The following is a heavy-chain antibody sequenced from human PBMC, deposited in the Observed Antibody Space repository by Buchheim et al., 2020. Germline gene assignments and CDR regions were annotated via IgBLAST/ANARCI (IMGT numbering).Heavy chain of an antibody. V-gene: IGHV4-31*03. CDR1: GGSISNGGYY. CDR2: IFYSGIT. J-gene: IGHJ5*02. CDR3: ARAWVVEGHTWFDP. D-gene: IGHD2-15*01. Sequence: QVQLQESGPGLVKPSQTLSLTCTVSGGSISNGGYYWSWIRQHPGKGLEWLGYIFYSGITYYNPSVKNRLMISVDRSKNQFSLNLKSVTAADTAVYYCARAWVVEGHTWFDPWGQG.